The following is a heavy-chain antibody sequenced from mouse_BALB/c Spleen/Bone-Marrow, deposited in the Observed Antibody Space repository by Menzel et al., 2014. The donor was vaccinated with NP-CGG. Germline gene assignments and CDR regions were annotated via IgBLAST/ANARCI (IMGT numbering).Heavy chain of an antibody. CDR1: GLTFSGFG. Sequence: VQLKESGGGLVQPGGSRKLSCAASGLTFSGFGMHWVRQAPEKGLEWVAYISSGSSTIFYADTVKGRFTISRDNPKNTLFLQMTSLRSEDTAMYYCTRGGNWEDFDYWGQGTTLTVSS. V-gene: IGHV5-17*02. D-gene: IGHD4-1*01. J-gene: IGHJ2*01. CDR3: TRGGNWEDFDY. CDR2: ISSGSSTI.